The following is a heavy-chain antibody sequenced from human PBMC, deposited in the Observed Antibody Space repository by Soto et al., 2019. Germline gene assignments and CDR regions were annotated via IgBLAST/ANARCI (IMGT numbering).Heavy chain of an antibody. CDR1: GFPVMSYE. CDR2: ITGSGQRT. D-gene: IGHD2-2*01. CDR3: ARDDPPYHASAMNWYNS. Sequence: GGSLRLSCEVFGFPVMSYEMALVRQSPGKGLEWVSSITGSGQRTYYADSVKGRFTITRDNSKNTVSLQMNSLRLEETALYYSARDDPPYHASAMNWYNSWDHGAL. V-gene: IGHV3-23*01. J-gene: IGHJ5*01.